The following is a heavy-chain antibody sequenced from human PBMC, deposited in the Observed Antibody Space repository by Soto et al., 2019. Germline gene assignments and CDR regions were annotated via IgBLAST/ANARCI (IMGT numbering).Heavy chain of an antibody. CDR2: ISYDGSNK. CDR1: GFTFSSYA. CDR3: ARDSYSSSFGGMDV. J-gene: IGHJ6*02. D-gene: IGHD6-13*01. Sequence: QVQLVESGGGVVQPGRSLRLSCAASGFTFSSYAMHWVRQAPGKGLEWVAVISYDGSNKYYADSVKGRFTISRDNSKNTLYLQMNSLRAEDTAVYYCARDSYSSSFGGMDVWGQGTTVTVSS. V-gene: IGHV3-30-3*01.